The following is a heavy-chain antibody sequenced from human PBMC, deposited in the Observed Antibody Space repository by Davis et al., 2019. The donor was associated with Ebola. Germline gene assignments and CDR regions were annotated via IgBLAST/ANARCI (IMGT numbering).Heavy chain of an antibody. V-gene: IGHV7-4-1*02. CDR3: ARDSAEWLRFYGMDV. D-gene: IGHD5-12*01. CDR2: INTNTGNP. Sequence: ALVKVSCKASGYIFTNYAMHWVRQAPGQRLEWMGWINTNTGNPTYAQGFTGRFVFSLDTSVSTAYLQISSLKAEDTAVYYCARDSAEWLRFYGMDVWGQGTTVTVSS. CDR1: GYIFTNYA. J-gene: IGHJ6*02.